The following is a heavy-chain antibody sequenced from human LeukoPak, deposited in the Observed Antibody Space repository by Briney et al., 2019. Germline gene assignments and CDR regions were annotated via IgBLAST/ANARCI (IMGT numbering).Heavy chain of an antibody. Sequence: PGGSLRLSCAASGFTFSSSAMHWVRQAPGKGLEWVAFIPYDGSHKSPADSVKGRFTISRDNSKNMLYLQVSSLRAEDTAVYYCVKDRSTDYAFDYWGQGTMVTVSP. CDR2: IPYDGSHK. V-gene: IGHV3-30*02. D-gene: IGHD4/OR15-4a*01. CDR1: GFTFSSSA. CDR3: VKDRSTDYAFDY. J-gene: IGHJ4*02.